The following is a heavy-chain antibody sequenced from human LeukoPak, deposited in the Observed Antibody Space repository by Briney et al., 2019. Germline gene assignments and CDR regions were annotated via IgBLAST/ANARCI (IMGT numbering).Heavy chain of an antibody. CDR2: INPNSGGT. CDR1: GYTFTGYY. V-gene: IGHV1-2*02. CDR3: ARNQYYYDSSGYSADFDY. J-gene: IGHJ4*02. Sequence: ASVKVSCKASGYTFTGYYMHWVRQAPGQGLEWMGWINPNSGGTNYAQKFQGRVTMTRDTSISTAYMELSSLRSEDTAVYYCARNQYYYDSSGYSADFDYWGQGTLVTVSS. D-gene: IGHD3-22*01.